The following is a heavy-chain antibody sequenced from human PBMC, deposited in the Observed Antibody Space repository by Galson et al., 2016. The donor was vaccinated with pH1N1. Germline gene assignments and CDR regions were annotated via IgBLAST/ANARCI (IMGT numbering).Heavy chain of an antibody. CDR2: ITTSGDSL. CDR3: ARDYYYYYGMDV. V-gene: IGHV3-48*03. CDR1: GFTFSSWH. J-gene: IGHJ6*02. Sequence: SLRLSCAASGFTFSSWHMDWVRQAPGEGLEWISYITTSGDSLYYADSVKGRSTIYRDNAKNSLYLQMNSLRVEDTAVYYCARDYYYYYGMDVWGQGTTVTVSS.